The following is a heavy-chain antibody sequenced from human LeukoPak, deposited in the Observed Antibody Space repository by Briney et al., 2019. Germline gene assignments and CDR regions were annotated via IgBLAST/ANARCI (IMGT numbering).Heavy chain of an antibody. Sequence: GGSLRLSCAASGFTLSSSWMSWVRQAPGKGLEWVANTKQDGSEEYYVDSVKGRFTISRDNAKNTLYLQMNSLRVDDTAVYYCARDSDGYDLWGQGTLVTVSS. CDR1: GFTLSSSW. J-gene: IGHJ4*02. CDR3: ARDSDGYDL. V-gene: IGHV3-7*01. D-gene: IGHD2-15*01. CDR2: TKQDGSEE.